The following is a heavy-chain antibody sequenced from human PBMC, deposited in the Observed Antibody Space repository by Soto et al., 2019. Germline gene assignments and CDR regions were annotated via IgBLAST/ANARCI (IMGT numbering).Heavy chain of an antibody. CDR3: VSVNPVYSSSSGPWPYFDY. Sequence: SVKVSCKASGGTFSSYAISWVRQAPGQGLEWMGGIIPIFGTANYAQKFQGRVTITADESTSTTYMELSSLRSEDTAVFYCVSVNPVYSSSSGPWPYFDYWGQGTLVTVSS. CDR2: IIPIFGTA. J-gene: IGHJ4*02. V-gene: IGHV1-69*13. D-gene: IGHD6-6*01. CDR1: GGTFSSYA.